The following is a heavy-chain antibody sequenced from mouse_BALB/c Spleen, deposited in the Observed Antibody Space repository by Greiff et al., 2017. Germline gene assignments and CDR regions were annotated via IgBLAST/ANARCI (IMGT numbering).Heavy chain of an antibody. CDR2: IDPEIGGT. Sequence: VQLQQSGAELVRPGASVTLSCKASGYTFTDYEMHWVKQTPVHGLEWIGAIDPEIGGTAYNQKFKGKATLTADKSSSTAYMELRSLTSEDSAVYYCTRKLGRWFAYWGQGTLVTVSA. CDR1: GYTFTDYE. CDR3: TRKLGRWFAY. V-gene: IGHV1-15*01. D-gene: IGHD4-1*01. J-gene: IGHJ3*01.